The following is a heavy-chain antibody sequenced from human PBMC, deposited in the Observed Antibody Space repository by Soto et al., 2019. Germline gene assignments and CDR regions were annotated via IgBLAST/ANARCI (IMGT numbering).Heavy chain of an antibody. J-gene: IGHJ3*02. Sequence: QVQLVQSGAEVKKPGASVKVSCKASGYTFTGYYMHWVRQAPGQGLEWMGWINPNSGGTNYAQKLHGWLTTASDTSVRTGYMELSRLRSDDTSVYYCARVFGQITFGGVMSDAFDIWGQGTMVIVSS. CDR3: ARVFGQITFGGVMSDAFDI. D-gene: IGHD3-16*01. V-gene: IGHV1-2*04. CDR1: GYTFTGYY. CDR2: INPNSGGT.